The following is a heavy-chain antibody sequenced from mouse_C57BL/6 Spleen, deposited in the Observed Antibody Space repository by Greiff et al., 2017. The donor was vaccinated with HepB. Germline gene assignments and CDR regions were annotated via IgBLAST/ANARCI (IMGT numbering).Heavy chain of an antibody. V-gene: IGHV1-85*01. Sequence: VNVVESGPELVKPGASVKLSCKASGYTFTSYDINWVKQRPGQGLEWIGWIYPRDGSTKYNEKFKGKATLTVDTSSSTAYMELHSLTSEDSAVYFCASLYDYDEFAYWGQGTLVTVSA. CDR2: IYPRDGST. CDR3: ASLYDYDEFAY. CDR1: GYTFTSYD. J-gene: IGHJ3*01. D-gene: IGHD2-4*01.